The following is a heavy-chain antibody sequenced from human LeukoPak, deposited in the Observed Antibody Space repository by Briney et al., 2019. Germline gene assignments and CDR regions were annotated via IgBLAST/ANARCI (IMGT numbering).Heavy chain of an antibody. D-gene: IGHD6-13*01. J-gene: IGHJ4*02. CDR2: INPHSGGT. Sequence: ASVTVSCKTSGYTLTDYYVHWVRQAPGQGLEWMGWINPHSGGTNYAQKFQGRVTMTRDTSISTAYMELISLRSDDTAVYYCAREGAAAGIEDFDYWGQGTLVTVSS. V-gene: IGHV1-2*02. CDR1: GYTLTDYY. CDR3: AREGAAAGIEDFDY.